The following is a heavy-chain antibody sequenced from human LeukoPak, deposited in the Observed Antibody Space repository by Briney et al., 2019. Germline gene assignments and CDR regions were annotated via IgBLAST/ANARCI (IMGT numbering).Heavy chain of an antibody. Sequence: SETLSLTCAVYGGSFSGYYWSWIRQPPGKGLEWIGEINHSGSTNYNPSLKSRVTISVDTSKNQFSLKLSSVTAADTAVYYCARGVDDSSGYPLRWFDYWGQGTLVTVSS. CDR2: INHSGST. CDR3: ARGVDDSSGYPLRWFDY. D-gene: IGHD3-22*01. J-gene: IGHJ4*02. CDR1: GGSFSGYY. V-gene: IGHV4-34*01.